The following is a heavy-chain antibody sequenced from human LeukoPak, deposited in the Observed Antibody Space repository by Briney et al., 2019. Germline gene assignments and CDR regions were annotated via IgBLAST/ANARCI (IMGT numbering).Heavy chain of an antibody. Sequence: PSQTLSLTCTVSGGSISSGDYYWSWIRQPPGKGLEWIGYIYYSGSTYYNPSLKSRVTISVDTSKNQFSLKLSSVTAADTAVYYYARGISYYDILTGYYQPGYFDYWGQGTLVTVSS. D-gene: IGHD3-9*01. CDR3: ARGISYYDILTGYYQPGYFDY. V-gene: IGHV4-30-4*01. CDR1: GGSISSGDYY. CDR2: IYYSGST. J-gene: IGHJ4*02.